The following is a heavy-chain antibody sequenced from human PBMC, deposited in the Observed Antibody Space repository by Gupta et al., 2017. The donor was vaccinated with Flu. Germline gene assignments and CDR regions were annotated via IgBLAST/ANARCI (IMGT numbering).Heavy chain of an antibody. CDR3: ARAPRRVVAATPSGDY. V-gene: IGHV4-34*01. Sequence: IRQPPGKGLEWIGEINHSGSTNYNPSLKSRVTISVDTSKNQFSLKLSSVTAADTAVYYCARAPRRVVAATPSGDYWGQGTLVTVSS. D-gene: IGHD2-15*01. CDR2: INHSGST. J-gene: IGHJ4*02.